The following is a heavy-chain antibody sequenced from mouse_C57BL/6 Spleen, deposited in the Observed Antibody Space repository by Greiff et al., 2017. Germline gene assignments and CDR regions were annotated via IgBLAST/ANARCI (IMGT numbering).Heavy chain of an antibody. CDR1: GFNIKDDY. V-gene: IGHV14-4*01. CDR3: IPIYDGGLIDY. Sequence: VQLKESGAELVRPGASVKLSCTASGFNIKDDYMHWVKQRPERGLEWIGWIDPENGDTEYASKFQGKATITADKSSNTAYLQLSSLTSEDTAGYYCIPIYDGGLIDYWGQGTSVTVSS. CDR2: IDPENGDT. J-gene: IGHJ4*01. D-gene: IGHD2-3*01.